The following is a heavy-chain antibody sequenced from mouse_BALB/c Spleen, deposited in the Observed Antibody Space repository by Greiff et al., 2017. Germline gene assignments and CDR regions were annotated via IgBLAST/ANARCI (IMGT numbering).Heavy chain of an antibody. CDR1: GFTFSDYY. D-gene: IGHD2-4*01. V-gene: IGHV5-4*02. J-gene: IGHJ2*01. CDR3: ARAYDLDY. CDR2: ISDGGSYT. Sequence: EVKLMESGGGLVKPGGSLKLSCAASGFTFSDYYMYWVRQTPEKRLEWVATISDGGSYTYYPDSVKGRFTISRDNAKNNLYLQMSSLKSEDTAMYYCARAYDLDYWGQGTTLTVSS.